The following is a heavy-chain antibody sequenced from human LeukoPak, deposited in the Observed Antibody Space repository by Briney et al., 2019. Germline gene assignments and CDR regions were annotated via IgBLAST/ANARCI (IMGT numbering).Heavy chain of an antibody. J-gene: IGHJ3*02. D-gene: IGHD1-26*01. CDR3: AKDRGAYSGSWGDAFDI. Sequence: GGSLRLTCAASGFIFSDYALSWVRQAPGKGLEWVSAISGGRGSTFYAESVKGRFTISRDTSKNMVILQMNSLGAEDTAMYYCAKDRGAYSGSWGDAFDIWGQGTMVTVSS. V-gene: IGHV3-23*01. CDR1: GFIFSDYA. CDR2: ISGGRGST.